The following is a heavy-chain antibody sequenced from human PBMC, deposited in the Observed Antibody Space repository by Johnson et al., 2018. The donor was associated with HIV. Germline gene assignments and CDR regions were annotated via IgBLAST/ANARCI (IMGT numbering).Heavy chain of an antibody. CDR1: GFTFSDYY. V-gene: IGHV3-11*04. J-gene: IGHJ3*02. CDR3: AREVDYAVNTQHLDAFDI. Sequence: QVQLVESGGGLVKPGGSLRLSCAASGFTFSDYYMSWIRQAPGKGLEWVSYISSSGSTIYYADSVKGRFTISRDNSKNTLYLQMNRLRAEDTAVYYCAREVDYAVNTQHLDAFDIWGQGTMVTVSS. CDR2: ISSSGSTI. D-gene: IGHD4-17*01.